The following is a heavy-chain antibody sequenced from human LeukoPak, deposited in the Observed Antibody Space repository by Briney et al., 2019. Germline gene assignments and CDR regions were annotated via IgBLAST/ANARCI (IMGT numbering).Heavy chain of an antibody. Sequence: ASVKVSCKASGYTFTSYDINWVRQATGQGLEWMGWMNPNSGNTGYAQKFQGRVTMTGNTSISTAYMELSSLRSEDTAVYYCARAMGYSSGWYGYPYYYYYGMDVWGQGTTVTVSS. CDR3: ARAMGYSSGWYGYPYYYYYGMDV. CDR1: GYTFTSYD. CDR2: MNPNSGNT. D-gene: IGHD6-19*01. J-gene: IGHJ6*02. V-gene: IGHV1-8*01.